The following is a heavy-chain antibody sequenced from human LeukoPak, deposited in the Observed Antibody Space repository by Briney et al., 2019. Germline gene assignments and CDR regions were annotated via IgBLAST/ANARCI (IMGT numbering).Heavy chain of an antibody. CDR2: ISYDESNK. CDR1: GFTFSSSA. D-gene: IGHD3-3*01. Sequence: GGSLRLSCAASGFTFSSSAMHWVRQAPGKGLEWVAVISYDESNKYYADSVKGRFTISRDNSKNTLYLQMNSLRAEDTAVYYCARGTDTKPLWSGYWVDVWGQGTTVTVSS. CDR3: ARGTDTKPLWSGYWVDV. J-gene: IGHJ6*02. V-gene: IGHV3-30*03.